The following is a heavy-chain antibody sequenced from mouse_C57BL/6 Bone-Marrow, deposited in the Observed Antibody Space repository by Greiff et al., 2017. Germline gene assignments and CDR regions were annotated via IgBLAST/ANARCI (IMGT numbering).Heavy chain of an antibody. D-gene: IGHD3-2*02. Sequence: EVKLMESGGGLVQPGGSMKLSCVASGFTFSNYWMNWVRQSPEKGLEWVAQIRLKSDNYATHYAESVKGRFTISRDDSKSSVYLQMNNLRAEDTGIYYCTAGGFFFDYWGQGTTLTVSS. CDR2: IRLKSDNYAT. CDR1: GFTFSNYW. J-gene: IGHJ2*01. V-gene: IGHV6-3*01. CDR3: TAGGFFFDY.